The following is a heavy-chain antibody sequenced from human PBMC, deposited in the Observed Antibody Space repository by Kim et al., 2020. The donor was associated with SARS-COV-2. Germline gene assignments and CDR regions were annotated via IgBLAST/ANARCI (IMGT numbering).Heavy chain of an antibody. D-gene: IGHD6-13*01. CDR3: ARLGRSSWNFDY. CDR2: K. J-gene: IGHJ4*02. Sequence: KYYVDSVKGRCTISRDNAKNSLYLQMNSMRAEDTAVYYCARLGRSSWNFDYWGQGTLVTVSS. V-gene: IGHV3-7*04.